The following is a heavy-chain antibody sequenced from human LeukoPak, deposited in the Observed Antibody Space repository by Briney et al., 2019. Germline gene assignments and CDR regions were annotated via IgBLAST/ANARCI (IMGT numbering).Heavy chain of an antibody. CDR3: ARDIVAHSVYEFDY. CDR1: GFTFSSYW. J-gene: IGHJ4*02. CDR2: MNQDGSEK. Sequence: GGSLRLSCAASGFTFSSYWMSWVRQAPGKGLEWVANMNQDGSEKNYVDSVMGRFTISRDNAKKSLHLEVNSLRLEDTALYYCARDIVAHSVYEFDYWGQGTLVTVSS. D-gene: IGHD5/OR15-5a*01. V-gene: IGHV3-7*03.